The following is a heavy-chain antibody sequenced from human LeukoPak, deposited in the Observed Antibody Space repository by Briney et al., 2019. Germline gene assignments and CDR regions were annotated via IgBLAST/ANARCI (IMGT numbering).Heavy chain of an antibody. D-gene: IGHD6-19*01. CDR1: GGSISSSSHY. Sequence: SETLSLTCSVSGGSISSSSHYWGWIRQPPGKGLEWIGNIFFSGIAYHNPSLKSRVTISVDTSKNQFSLKLTSVTAADTAVYYCARDTVAVAGTDYWGQGTLVTVSS. V-gene: IGHV4-39*07. J-gene: IGHJ4*02. CDR3: ARDTVAVAGTDY. CDR2: IFFSGIA.